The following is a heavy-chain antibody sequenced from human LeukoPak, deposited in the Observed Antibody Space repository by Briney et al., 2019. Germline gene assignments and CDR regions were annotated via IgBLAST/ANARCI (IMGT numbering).Heavy chain of an antibody. CDR3: ARVIGYYYDSSGSKPNAFDI. D-gene: IGHD3-22*01. CDR1: GGSISSSSYY. Sequence: SETLSLTCTASGGSISSSSYYWGWIRQPPGKGLEWIGSIYYSGSTYYNPSLKSRVTISVDTSKNQFSLKLSSVTAADTAVYYCARVIGYYYDSSGSKPNAFDIWGQGTMVTVSS. CDR2: IYYSGST. V-gene: IGHV4-39*07. J-gene: IGHJ3*02.